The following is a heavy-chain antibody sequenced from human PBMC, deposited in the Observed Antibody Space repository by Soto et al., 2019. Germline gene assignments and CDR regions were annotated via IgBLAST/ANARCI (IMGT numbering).Heavy chain of an antibody. CDR3: ARGGAYCGGDCYYYYYGMDV. V-gene: IGHV1-8*01. D-gene: IGHD2-21*02. J-gene: IGHJ6*02. CDR2: MNPNSGNT. Sequence: QVQLVQSGAEVKKPGASVKVSCKASGYTFTSYDINWVRQATGQGLEWMGWMNPNSGNTGYAQKFQGRVTMTRNTSXXTXYXXLSSLGSEDTAVYYCARGGAYCGGDCYYYYYGMDVWGHGTTVTVSS. CDR1: GYTFTSYD.